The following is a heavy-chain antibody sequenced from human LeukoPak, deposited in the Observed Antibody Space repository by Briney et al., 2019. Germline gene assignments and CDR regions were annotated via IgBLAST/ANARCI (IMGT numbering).Heavy chain of an antibody. CDR2: ISAYNGNT. CDR1: GYTFTSYG. CDR3: ARVKYYYDSSGYYSPLDY. D-gene: IGHD3-22*01. Sequence: ASVKVSCKASGYTFTSYGIGWVRQAPGQGLEWMGWISAYNGNTNYAQKLQGRVTMTTDTSTSTAYMELRSLRSDDTAVYYCARVKYYYDSSGYYSPLDYWGQGTLVTVSS. J-gene: IGHJ4*02. V-gene: IGHV1-18*01.